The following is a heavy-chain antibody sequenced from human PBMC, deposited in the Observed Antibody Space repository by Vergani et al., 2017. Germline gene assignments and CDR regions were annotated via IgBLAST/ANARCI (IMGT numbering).Heavy chain of an antibody. CDR2: IYYSGST. J-gene: IGHJ4*02. CDR1: GGSISSSSYY. CDR3: ARLRANYYDSSGYSDY. Sequence: QLQLQESGPGLVKPSETLSLTCTASGGSISSSSYYWGWIRQPPGKGLEWIGSIYYSGSTYYNPSLKSRVTISVDTSKNQFSLKLSSVTAADTAVYYCARLRANYYDSSGYSDYWGQGTLVTVSS. V-gene: IGHV4-39*01. D-gene: IGHD3-22*01.